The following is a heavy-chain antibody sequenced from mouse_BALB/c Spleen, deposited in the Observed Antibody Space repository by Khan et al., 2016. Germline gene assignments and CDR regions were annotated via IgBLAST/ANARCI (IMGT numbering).Heavy chain of an antibody. V-gene: IGHV1-80*01. CDR1: GFAFSSYW. CDR2: IYPGDGDT. D-gene: IGHD2-14*01. Sequence: QAQLQQSGAELVRPGSSVKISCKASGFAFSSYWMNWVKQRPGQGLEWIGQIYPGDGDTNYNGKFKGKATLTADKSSSTAYMQLSSLTSEDSAVYFGARGTPFANWGQGTLVTVSA. J-gene: IGHJ3*01. CDR3: ARGTPFAN.